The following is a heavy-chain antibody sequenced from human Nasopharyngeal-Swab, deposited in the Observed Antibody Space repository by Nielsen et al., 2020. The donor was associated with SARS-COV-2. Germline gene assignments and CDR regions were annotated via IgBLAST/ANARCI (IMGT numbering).Heavy chain of an antibody. V-gene: IGHV1-69*10. CDR2: IIPILGIA. D-gene: IGHD3-3*01. CDR3: ARGGLAITIIQGWFDP. Sequence: SSVTVSCKASAGTSSSYAISWVRQAPGQGLEWVGGIIPILGIANYVQKFQGRVTITADKSTSTAYMELSSLRSEDTAVYYCARGGLAITIIQGWFDPWGQGTLVTVSS. J-gene: IGHJ5*02. CDR1: AGTSSSYA.